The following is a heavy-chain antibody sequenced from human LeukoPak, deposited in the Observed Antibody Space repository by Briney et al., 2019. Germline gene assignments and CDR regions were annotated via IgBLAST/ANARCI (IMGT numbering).Heavy chain of an antibody. CDR3: ATDFYDST. V-gene: IGHV3-15*07. CDR1: GFTFSNAW. J-gene: IGHJ5*02. D-gene: IGHD3-22*01. CDR2: IRTNSDGGTI. Sequence: GGSLRLSCATSGFTFSNAWMNWVRQAPGKGLEWVGRIRTNSDGGTIDYAAPVKGRFTLSRDDSKTTLYLQMNSLQTEDTAVYYCATDFYDSTWGQGTLVTVSS.